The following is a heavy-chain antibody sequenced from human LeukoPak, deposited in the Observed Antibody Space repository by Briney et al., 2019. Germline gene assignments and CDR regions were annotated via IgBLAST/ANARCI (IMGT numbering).Heavy chain of an antibody. V-gene: IGHV1-46*01. Sequence: ASVNVSCKASENTFTNYYMHWVRQAPGQGLEWLGIINPNGGRTAYAQNFQGRVTMTRDTSTTTVYLELSSLRSEDTAVYYCARDMSTRVTPISYAFDVWGQGTMVTVSS. D-gene: IGHD4-23*01. CDR3: ARDMSTRVTPISYAFDV. CDR2: INPNGGRT. J-gene: IGHJ3*01. CDR1: ENTFTNYY.